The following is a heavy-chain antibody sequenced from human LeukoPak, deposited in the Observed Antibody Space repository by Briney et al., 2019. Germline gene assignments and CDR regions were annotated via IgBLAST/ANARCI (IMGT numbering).Heavy chain of an antibody. V-gene: IGHV4-38-2*02. CDR2: IYHSGST. J-gene: IGHJ3*02. D-gene: IGHD3-16*01. Sequence: SETLSLTCTVSGYSISSGYYWGWIRQPPGKGLEWIGSIYHSGSTYYNPSLKSRVTISVDMSKNQFSLKLSSVTAADTAVYYCARCQGAADAFDIWGQGTMVTVSS. CDR3: ARCQGAADAFDI. CDR1: GYSISSGYY.